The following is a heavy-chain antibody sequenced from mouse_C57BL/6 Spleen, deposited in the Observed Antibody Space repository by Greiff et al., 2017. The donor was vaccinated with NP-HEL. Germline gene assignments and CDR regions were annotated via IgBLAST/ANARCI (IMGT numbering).Heavy chain of an antibody. D-gene: IGHD1-1*02. CDR1: GFTFSDYY. CDR2: INYDGSST. CDR3: ARGFGNYFDY. V-gene: IGHV5-16*01. Sequence: EVQLVESEGGLVQPGSSMKLSCTASGFTFSDYYMAWVRQVPEKGLEWVANINYDGSSTYYLDSLKSRFIISRDNAKNILYLQMSSLKSEDTATDYCARGFGNYFDYWGQGTTLTVSS. J-gene: IGHJ2*01.